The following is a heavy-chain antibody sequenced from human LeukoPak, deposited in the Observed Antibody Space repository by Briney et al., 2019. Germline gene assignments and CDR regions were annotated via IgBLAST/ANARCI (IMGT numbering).Heavy chain of an antibody. CDR3: AKDHCSSTSCYLYMDV. J-gene: IGHJ6*03. CDR2: IRYDGSNK. Sequence: GGSLRLSCAASGFTFSSYGMHWVRQAPGKGLEWVAFIRYDGSNKYYADSVKGRFTISRDNSKNTLYLQMNSLRAEDTAVYYCAKDHCSSTSCYLYMDVWGKGTTVTVSS. D-gene: IGHD2-2*01. CDR1: GFTFSSYG. V-gene: IGHV3-30*02.